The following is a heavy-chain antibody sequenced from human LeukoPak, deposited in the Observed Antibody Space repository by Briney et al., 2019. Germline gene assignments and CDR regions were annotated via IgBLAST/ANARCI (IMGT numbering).Heavy chain of an antibody. CDR2: MNPNSGNT. J-gene: IGHJ5*02. V-gene: IGHV1-8*03. Sequence: ASVKVSCKASGYTFTGYYMHWVRQATGQGLEWMGWMNPNSGNTGYAQKFQGRVTITRNTSISTAYMELSSLRSEDTAVYYCARARSSGWYAGRKNWFDPWGQGTLVTVSS. D-gene: IGHD6-19*01. CDR3: ARARSSGWYAGRKNWFDP. CDR1: GYTFTGYY.